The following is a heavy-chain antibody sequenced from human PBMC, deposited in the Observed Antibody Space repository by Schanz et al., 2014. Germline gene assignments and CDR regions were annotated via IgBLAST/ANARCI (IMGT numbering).Heavy chain of an antibody. D-gene: IGHD3-16*01. CDR3: AKIGYGGLLNFYIDH. CDR2: ISSDETVT. Sequence: QIQLVESGGGVVQPGTSLRLSCTISGFSFSRYGMHWVRQAPGKGLEWVAVISSDETVTYYVDSVKGRFTISRDNSKNTLYLQMRSLKTEDTAVYSCAKIGYGGLLNFYIDHWGQGTLVTVSS. V-gene: IGHV3-30*18. CDR1: GFSFSRYG. J-gene: IGHJ4*02.